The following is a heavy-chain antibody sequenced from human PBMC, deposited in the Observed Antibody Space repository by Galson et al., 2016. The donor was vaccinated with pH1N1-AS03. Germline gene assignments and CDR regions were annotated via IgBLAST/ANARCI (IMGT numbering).Heavy chain of an antibody. Sequence: SVKVSCKAPGYIFTGFYVHWVRQAPGQGLEWMGWINTDSGVTNYAQKFEAWVTMTRDTSVSTAYMELYGLKSDDTAVYYCARDPRGPCTSATCPTTYYVGMDVWGQGTTVIVSS. CDR2: INTDSGVT. CDR3: ARDPRGPCTSATCPTTYYVGMDV. D-gene: IGHD2-2*01. J-gene: IGHJ6*02. V-gene: IGHV1-2*04. CDR1: GYIFTGFY.